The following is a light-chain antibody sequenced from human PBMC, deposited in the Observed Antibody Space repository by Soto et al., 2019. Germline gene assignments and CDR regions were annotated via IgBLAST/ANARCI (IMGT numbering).Light chain of an antibody. Sequence: EFVLTQSPGTLSLSPGERATLSCRAIQTVRNNYLAWYQQKPGQAPRLLIYDASSRATGIPDRFSGGGSGTDFTLTITRLEPEDFAVYYCQQYSSSRTFGQGTKVDI. CDR1: QTVRNNY. V-gene: IGKV3-20*01. CDR2: DAS. J-gene: IGKJ1*01. CDR3: QQYSSSRT.